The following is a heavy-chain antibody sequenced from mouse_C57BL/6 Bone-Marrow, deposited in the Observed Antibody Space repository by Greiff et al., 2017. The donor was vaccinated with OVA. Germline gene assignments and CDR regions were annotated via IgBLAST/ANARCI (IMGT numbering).Heavy chain of an antibody. Sequence: QVQLQQPGAELVMPGASVKLSCKASGYTFTSYWMHWVKQRPGQGLEWIGELDPSDSYTNYNQKFKGKSTLTVDKSSSTAYMQLSSLTSEDSAVYYCARSPITTVIDYAMDYWGQGTSVTVSS. V-gene: IGHV1-69*01. D-gene: IGHD1-1*01. CDR2: LDPSDSYT. J-gene: IGHJ4*01. CDR3: ARSPITTVIDYAMDY. CDR1: GYTFTSYW.